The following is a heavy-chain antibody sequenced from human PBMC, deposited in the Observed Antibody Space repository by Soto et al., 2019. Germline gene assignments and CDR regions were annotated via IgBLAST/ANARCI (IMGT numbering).Heavy chain of an antibody. V-gene: IGHV3-53*01. Sequence: EVQLVESGGGLIQPGGSLSLSCAASGFIVSTTYMFWVRQAPGKGLEWVSVIYIGDHIKYADSVKGRFTISRDNPRNTFFLHMNNLRVEDTAVYYCVRDLQGHFGMDAWGQGTTVTVTS. CDR2: IYIGDHI. CDR3: VRDLQGHFGMDA. J-gene: IGHJ6*02. CDR1: GFIVSTTY.